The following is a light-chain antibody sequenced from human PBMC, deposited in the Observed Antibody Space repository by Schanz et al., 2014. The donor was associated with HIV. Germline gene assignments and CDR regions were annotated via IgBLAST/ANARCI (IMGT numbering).Light chain of an antibody. CDR3: AAWDDSLSVV. Sequence: QSVLTQPPSASGTPGQRVNMSCSGSSSNIGTNTVNWYQQLPGTAPKLLIYRPSGAPDRFSGSKSGTSASLAISGLQSEDEADYYCAAWDDSLSVVFGGGTKLTVL. J-gene: IGLJ2*01. V-gene: IGLV1-44*01. CDR1: SSNIGTNT.